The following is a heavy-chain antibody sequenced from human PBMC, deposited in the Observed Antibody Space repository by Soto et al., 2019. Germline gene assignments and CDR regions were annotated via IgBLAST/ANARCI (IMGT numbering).Heavy chain of an antibody. J-gene: IGHJ4*02. CDR3: ARCHGLEVDHYY. Sequence: SETLSLTCTVSGGSISSYYWSWIRQPPGKGLEWIGYIYYSGSTNYNPSLKSRVTISVDTSKNQFSLKLSSVTAADTAVYYCARCHGLEVDHYYWGQGTLVTVSS. V-gene: IGHV4-59*08. CDR1: GGSISSYY. D-gene: IGHD1-1*01. CDR2: IYYSGST.